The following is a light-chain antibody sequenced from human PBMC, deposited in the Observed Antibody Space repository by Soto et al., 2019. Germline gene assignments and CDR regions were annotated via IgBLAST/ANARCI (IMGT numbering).Light chain of an antibody. CDR3: QQHDILPIT. CDR1: QSVASN. J-gene: IGKJ5*01. V-gene: IGKV3-15*01. CDR2: AAS. Sequence: EMAVTQSPATLSVSPGERATLSCRASQSVASNLAWYQQKPGQTPRLLIYAASTRATGIPARFSGSGSGTDFNLTISRLEPEDFALYYCQQHDILPITFGQGTRLEI.